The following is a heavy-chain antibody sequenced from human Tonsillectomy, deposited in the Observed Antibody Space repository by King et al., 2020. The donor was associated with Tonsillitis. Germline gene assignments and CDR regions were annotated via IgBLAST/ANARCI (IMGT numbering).Heavy chain of an antibody. V-gene: IGHV3-23*04. D-gene: IGHD5-12*01. CDR3: AKDKVATMPRDAFDF. Sequence: VQLVESGGGLVQPGGSLRLSCAASGFTFSSYAMSWVRQAPGKGLKWVSGISGSGGSAYSADSVKGRFTISRDNSKNTLYLQMNSLRAEDTAVYYCAKDKVATMPRDAFDFWGQGTMVTVSS. CDR2: ISGSGGSA. CDR1: GFTFSSYA. J-gene: IGHJ3*01.